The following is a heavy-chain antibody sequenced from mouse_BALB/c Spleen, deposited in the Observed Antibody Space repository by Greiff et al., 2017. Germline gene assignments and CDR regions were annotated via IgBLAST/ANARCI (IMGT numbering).Heavy chain of an antibody. V-gene: IGHV5-4*02. Sequence: EVKVVESGGGLVKPGGSLKLSCAASGFTFSDYYMYWVRQTPEKRLEWVATISDGGSYTYYPDSVKGRFTISRDNAKNNLYLQMSSLKSEDTAMYYCARPLGGLRAMDYWGQGTSVTVSA. CDR3: ARPLGGLRAMDY. CDR1: GFTFSDYY. J-gene: IGHJ4*01. CDR2: ISDGGSYT. D-gene: IGHD2-2*01.